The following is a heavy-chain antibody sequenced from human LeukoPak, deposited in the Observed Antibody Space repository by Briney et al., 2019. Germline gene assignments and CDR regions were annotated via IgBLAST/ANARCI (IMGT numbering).Heavy chain of an antibody. CDR3: ARDGLGSSSWLHVPRGLDY. CDR2: ISSSSSTI. D-gene: IGHD6-13*01. J-gene: IGHJ4*02. CDR1: GFTFSSYS. V-gene: IGHV3-48*04. Sequence: PGGSLRLSCAASGFTFSSYSMNWVRQAPGKGLEWVSYISSSSSTIYYADSVKGRFTISRDNAKNSLYLQMNSLRAEDTAVYYCARDGLGSSSWLHVPRGLDYWGQGTLVTVSS.